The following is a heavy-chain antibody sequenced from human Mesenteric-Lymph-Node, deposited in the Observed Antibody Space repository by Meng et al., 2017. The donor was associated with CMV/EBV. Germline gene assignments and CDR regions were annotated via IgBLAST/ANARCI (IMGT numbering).Heavy chain of an antibody. CDR2: MSFDGTDK. V-gene: IGHV3-30*14. CDR1: GFTFSSYA. D-gene: IGHD6-13*01. CDR3: ASGSDSTSRWNYFDF. Sequence: GESLKISCVVSGFTFSSYAKVWVRQAPGKGLECVAVMSFDGTDKDYADSVKGRFTISRDNSKSTLYLEMNTLTVEDTAVYYCASGSDSTSRWNYFDFWGQGARVTVSS. J-gene: IGHJ4*02.